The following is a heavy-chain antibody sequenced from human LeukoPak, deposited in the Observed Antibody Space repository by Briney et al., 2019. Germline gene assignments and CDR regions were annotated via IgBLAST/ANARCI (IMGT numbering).Heavy chain of an antibody. CDR3: ARRHDRLIAVYGMDV. D-gene: IGHD3-22*01. V-gene: IGHV1-3*01. J-gene: IGHJ6*02. CDR2: INAGNGNT. CDR1: GYTFTSYA. Sequence: ASVKVSCKASGYTFTSYAMHWVRQAPGQRLEWMGWINAGNGNTKYSQKFQGRVTITRDTSASTAYMELSSLRSEDTAVYYCARRHDRLIAVYGMDVWGQGTTVTVSS.